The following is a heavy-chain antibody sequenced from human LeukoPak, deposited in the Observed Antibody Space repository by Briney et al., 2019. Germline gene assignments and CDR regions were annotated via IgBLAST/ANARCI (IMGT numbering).Heavy chain of an antibody. CDR2: ISWNSGSI. J-gene: IGHJ4*02. CDR3: AKQKLAVAGPFDY. Sequence: GGSLRLSCAASGFTFDDYAMHWVRQAPGKGLEWVSGISWNSGSIGYADSVKGRFTISRDNAKNSLYLQMNSLRAEDTALYYCAKQKLAVAGPFDYWGQGTLVTVSS. CDR1: GFTFDDYA. D-gene: IGHD6-19*01. V-gene: IGHV3-9*01.